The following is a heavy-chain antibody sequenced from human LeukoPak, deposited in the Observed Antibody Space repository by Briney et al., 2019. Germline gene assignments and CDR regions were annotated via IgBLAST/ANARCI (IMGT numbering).Heavy chain of an antibody. D-gene: IGHD3-16*01. CDR3: ARGWGKGYYYYMDV. CDR2: IYYSGST. V-gene: IGHV4-59*08. Sequence: PSETLSFTCTVSGGSIRNYYWSWFRQPPGKGREGIGSIYYSGSTNYNPSLKSRVTISVDTSKNQFSLKLNSVTAADTAVYYCARGWGKGYYYYMDVWGKGTTVTVSS. J-gene: IGHJ6*03. CDR1: GGSIRNYY.